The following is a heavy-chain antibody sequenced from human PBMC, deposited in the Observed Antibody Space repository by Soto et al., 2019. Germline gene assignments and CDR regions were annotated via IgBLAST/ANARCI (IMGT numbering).Heavy chain of an antibody. CDR1: GFTFSSYW. D-gene: IGHD6-13*01. J-gene: IGHJ6*02. CDR3: ARVGVEAAGHHRGYYGMEV. V-gene: IGHV3-7*01. CDR2: IKQDGSEK. Sequence: PGGSLRLSCAASGFTFSSYWMSWVRQAPGKGLEWVANIKQDGSEKYYVDSVKGRFTISRDNAKNSLYLQMNSLRAEDTAVYYCARVGVEAAGHHRGYYGMEVWGQGTTVTVSS.